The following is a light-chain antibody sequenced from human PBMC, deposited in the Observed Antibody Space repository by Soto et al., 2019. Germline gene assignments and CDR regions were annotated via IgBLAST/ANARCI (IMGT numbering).Light chain of an antibody. CDR3: QQYCTYPWT. J-gene: IGKJ1*01. V-gene: IGKV1-5*01. Sequence: DVQMTQSPSTLSASVGDRVTITCRASHNTSNWLAWHQQKPGKAPKVLIYETSNLESGVPSRFSGSGSGTEFTLTISSLQPDDFATYYCQQYCTYPWTFGQGTQVEV. CDR2: ETS. CDR1: HNTSNW.